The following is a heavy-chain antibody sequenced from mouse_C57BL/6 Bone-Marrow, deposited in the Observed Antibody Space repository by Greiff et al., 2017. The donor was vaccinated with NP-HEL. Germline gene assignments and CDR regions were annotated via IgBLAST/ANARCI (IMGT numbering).Heavy chain of an antibody. Sequence: DVQLQESGPELVKPGASVKMSCKASGYTFTDYYMHWVKQSHGKSLEWIGYIYPNNGGNGYNQKFKGKATLTVDKSSSTAYMELRSLTSEDSAVYYCARWIPYYYGSSYPWFAYWGQGTLVTVSA. CDR3: ARWIPYYYGSSYPWFAY. D-gene: IGHD1-1*01. CDR1: GYTFTDYY. V-gene: IGHV1-34*01. CDR2: IYPNNGGN. J-gene: IGHJ3*01.